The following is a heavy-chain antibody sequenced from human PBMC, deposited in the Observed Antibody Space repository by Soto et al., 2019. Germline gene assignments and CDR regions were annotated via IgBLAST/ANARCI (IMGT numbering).Heavy chain of an antibody. CDR1: GGSISSGGYY. V-gene: IGHV4-31*03. D-gene: IGHD3-22*01. J-gene: IGHJ4*02. CDR2: IYYSGST. Sequence: SETLSLTCTVSGGSISSGGYYWSWIRQHPGKGLEWIGYIYYSGSTYYNPSLKSRVTISVDTSKNQFSLKLSSVTAADTAVYYCGRGAYYDRSVYHPYWGQGTLVTVSS. CDR3: GRGAYYDRSVYHPY.